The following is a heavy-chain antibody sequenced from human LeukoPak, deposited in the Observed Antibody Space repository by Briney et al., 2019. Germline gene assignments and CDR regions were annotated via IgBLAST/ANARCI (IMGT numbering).Heavy chain of an antibody. CDR1: GFTFDDYA. J-gene: IGHJ4*02. Sequence: GGSLRLSCAASGFTFDDYAMHWVRQAPGKGLEWVALIWKDGSDEFYADPVKGRFPISRDNSRNTLSLQMNSLRGEDTAVYYCAREEAFQLEASLDQWGEGTLVTVSS. V-gene: IGHV3-33*08. CDR3: AREEAFQLEASLDQ. CDR2: IWKDGSDE. D-gene: IGHD3-3*01.